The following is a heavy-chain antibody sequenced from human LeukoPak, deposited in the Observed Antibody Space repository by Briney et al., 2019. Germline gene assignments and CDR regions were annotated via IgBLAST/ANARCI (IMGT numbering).Heavy chain of an antibody. J-gene: IGHJ6*02. CDR3: ARAPKTIFGVVIISTGMDV. Sequence: ASVKVSCKASGGTFSSYAISWVRQAPGQGLEWMGGIIPIFGTANYAQKFQGRVTTTADESTSTAYMELSSLRSEGTAVYYCARAPKTIFGVVIISTGMDVWGQGTTVTVSS. D-gene: IGHD3-3*01. CDR2: IIPIFGTA. V-gene: IGHV1-69*13. CDR1: GGTFSSYA.